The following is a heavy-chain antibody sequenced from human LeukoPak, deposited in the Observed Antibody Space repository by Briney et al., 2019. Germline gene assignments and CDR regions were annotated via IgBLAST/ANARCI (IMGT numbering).Heavy chain of an antibody. J-gene: IGHJ6*02. CDR1: GFTFDDYA. CDR2: ISWNSGSI. CDR3: AKAMGDDYGDPTRDYYYYGMDV. Sequence: PGGSLRLSCAASGFTFDDYAMHWVRQAPGKGLEWVSGISWNSGSIGYADSVKGRFTISRDNAKNSLYLQMNSLRAEDTALYYCAKAMGDDYGDPTRDYYYYGMDVWGQGTTVTVSS. D-gene: IGHD4-17*01. V-gene: IGHV3-9*01.